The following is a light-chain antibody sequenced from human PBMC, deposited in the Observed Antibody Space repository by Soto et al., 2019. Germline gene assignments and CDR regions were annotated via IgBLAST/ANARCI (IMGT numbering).Light chain of an antibody. CDR1: SSDVGSYNL. CDR3: CSYVGSSTLV. V-gene: IGLV2-23*01. Sequence: QSALTQPASVSGSPGQSITISCTGTSSDVGSYNLVSWYQQHPGKALKLMIYEGSKRPSGVSNRFSGSKSGNTASLTISGLQAEDEADYYCCSYVGSSTLVFGGGTKVTVL. CDR2: EGS. J-gene: IGLJ2*01.